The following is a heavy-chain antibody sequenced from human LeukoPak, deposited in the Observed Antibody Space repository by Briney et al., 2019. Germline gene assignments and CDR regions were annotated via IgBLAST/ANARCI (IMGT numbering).Heavy chain of an antibody. D-gene: IGHD3-10*01. CDR3: ARVEALYNSGSVWAY. CDR1: GFTFSSYS. CDR2: ISSFSGTS. V-gene: IGHV3-48*04. J-gene: IGHJ4*02. Sequence: GGSLRLSCAASGFTFSSYSMNWVRQAPGKGLEWVSYISSFSGTSNYADSVKGRFTISRDNAKNSLYLQVNSLRAEDTAVYYCARVEALYNSGSVWAYWGQGTLVTVSS.